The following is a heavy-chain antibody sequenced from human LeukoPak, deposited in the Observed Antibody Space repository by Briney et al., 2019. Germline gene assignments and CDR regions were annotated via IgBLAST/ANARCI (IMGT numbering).Heavy chain of an antibody. D-gene: IGHD1-1*01. J-gene: IGHJ6*04. CDR1: GFTFSSYG. Sequence: GGSLRLSCAATGFTFSSYGMHWVRQDPGKGLEWVAVIWYDGSNKYYADSVKGRFTISRDNSKNTLYLQMNSLRAEDTAVYYCARGTQTTGMDVWGKGTTVTVSS. CDR3: ARGTQTTGMDV. CDR2: IWYDGSNK. V-gene: IGHV3-33*01.